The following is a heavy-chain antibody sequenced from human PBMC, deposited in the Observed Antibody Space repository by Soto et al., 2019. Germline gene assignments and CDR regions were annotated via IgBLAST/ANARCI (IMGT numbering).Heavy chain of an antibody. D-gene: IGHD6-6*01. CDR2: ITSSGTSI. V-gene: IGHV3-11*01. J-gene: IGHJ4*02. CDR3: ARDKGQLVPADGY. CDR1: GFTFSDYY. Sequence: GGSLRLSWAASGFTFSDYYMSWIRQAPGKGLEWVSYITSSGTSIYYADSVKGRFTISRDNAKNSLFLQMNSLRAEDTAVYYCARDKGQLVPADGYWGKGTLVTVSS.